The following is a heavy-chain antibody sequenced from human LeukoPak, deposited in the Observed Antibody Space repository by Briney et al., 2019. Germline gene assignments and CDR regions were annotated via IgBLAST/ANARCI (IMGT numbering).Heavy chain of an antibody. CDR2: INHSGST. Sequence: SETLSLTCAVYGGSFSGYYWSWIRQPPGKGLEWIGEINHSGSTNYNPSLKSRVTISVDTSKNQFSLKLSSVTAADTAVYYCARGSPLYSSSFAFDYWGQGTLVTVSS. D-gene: IGHD6-6*01. CDR1: GGSFSGYY. CDR3: ARGSPLYSSSFAFDY. V-gene: IGHV4-34*01. J-gene: IGHJ4*02.